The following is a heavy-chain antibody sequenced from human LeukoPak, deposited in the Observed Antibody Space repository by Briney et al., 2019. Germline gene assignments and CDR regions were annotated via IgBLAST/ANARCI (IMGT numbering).Heavy chain of an antibody. CDR3: ATTGYYDSSGYSTFPDFDY. Sequence: SVKVSCKASGGTFSSYAISWVRQAPGQGLEWMGRIIPILGIANYAQKFQGRVTITADKSTSTAHMELSSLRSEDTAVYYCATTGYYDSSGYSTFPDFDYWGQGTLVTVSS. CDR2: IIPILGIA. D-gene: IGHD3-22*01. J-gene: IGHJ4*02. V-gene: IGHV1-69*04. CDR1: GGTFSSYA.